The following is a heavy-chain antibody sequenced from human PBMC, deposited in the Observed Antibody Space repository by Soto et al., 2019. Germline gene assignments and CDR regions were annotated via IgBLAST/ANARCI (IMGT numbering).Heavy chain of an antibody. CDR1: GGSISSYY. J-gene: IGHJ4*02. D-gene: IGHD4-17*01. Sequence: NPSETLSLTCTVAGGSISSYYWSWIRQPPGKGLEWIGYIYYSGSTNYNPSLKSRVTISVDTSKNQFSLKLSSVTAADTAVYYFASYGDYVLGYWGQGTLVTGSS. CDR3: ASYGDYVLGY. V-gene: IGHV4-59*01. CDR2: IYYSGST.